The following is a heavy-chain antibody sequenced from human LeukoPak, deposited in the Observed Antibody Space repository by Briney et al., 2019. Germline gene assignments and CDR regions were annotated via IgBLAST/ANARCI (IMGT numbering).Heavy chain of an antibody. J-gene: IGHJ4*02. Sequence: PGGSLRLSCAASGFTFSSYGMHWVRQAPGKGLEWVAVIWYDGSNKYYADSVKGRFTISRDNSKNTVYLQMDSLRVDDTAVYYCATPAYRDRGGFEYWGQGTLVTVSS. CDR1: GFTFSSYG. V-gene: IGHV3-33*01. D-gene: IGHD1-26*01. CDR3: ATPAYRDRGGFEY. CDR2: IWYDGSNK.